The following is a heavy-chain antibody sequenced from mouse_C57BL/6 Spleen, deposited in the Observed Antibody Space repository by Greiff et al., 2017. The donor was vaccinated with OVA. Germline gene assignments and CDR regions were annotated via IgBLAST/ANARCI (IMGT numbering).Heavy chain of an antibody. CDR2: IHPNSGST. V-gene: IGHV1-64*01. D-gene: IGHD1-1*01. CDR1: GYTFTSYW. CDR3: AREEITTVVLDY. Sequence: QVQLQQPGAELVKPGASVKLSCKASGYTFTSYWMHWVKQRPGQGLEWIGMIHPNSGSTNYNEKFKSKATLTVDKSSSTAYMQLSSLTSEDSAVYYCAREEITTVVLDYWGQGTTLTVSS. J-gene: IGHJ2*01.